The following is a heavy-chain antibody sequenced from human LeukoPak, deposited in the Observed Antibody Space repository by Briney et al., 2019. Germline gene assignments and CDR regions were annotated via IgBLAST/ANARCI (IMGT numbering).Heavy chain of an antibody. V-gene: IGHV4-39*01. Sequence: SETLPLTXTVSGGSISSSSYYWGWIRQPPGKGLEWIGSIYYSGSTYYNPSLKSRVTISVDTSKNQFSLKLSSVTAADTAVYYCARHSRPLFDYWGQGALVTVSS. D-gene: IGHD6-13*01. J-gene: IGHJ4*02. CDR3: ARHSRPLFDY. CDR2: IYYSGST. CDR1: GGSISSSSYY.